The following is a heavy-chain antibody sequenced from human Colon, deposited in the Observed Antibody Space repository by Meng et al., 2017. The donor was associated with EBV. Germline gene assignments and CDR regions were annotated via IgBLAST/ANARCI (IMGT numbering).Heavy chain of an antibody. D-gene: IGHD3-10*01. CDR1: GGSFSGYY. V-gene: IGHV4-34*02. J-gene: IGHJ5*02. CDR3: ARGLAWFRELLSITWFDP. CDR2: INHSGST. Sequence: QVTLQQWGAGLLKPSKNLSLTCAVYGGSFSGYYWTWIRQPPGKGLEWIGEINHSGSTNYNPSLKSRVTISVDTSKNQFSLKLSSVTAADTAVYYCARGLAWFRELLSITWFDPWGQGTLVTVSS.